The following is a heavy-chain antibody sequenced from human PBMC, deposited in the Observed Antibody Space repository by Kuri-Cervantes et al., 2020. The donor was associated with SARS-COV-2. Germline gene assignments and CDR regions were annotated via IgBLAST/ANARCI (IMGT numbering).Heavy chain of an antibody. J-gene: IGHJ3*02. V-gene: IGHV3-33*01. CDR3: ASIHRLWELDYAFDI. D-gene: IGHD1-26*01. Sequence: GGSLRLSCAASGFTFSSYGMHWVRQAPGKGLEWVAVIWYDGSNKYYADSVKGRFTISRNNSKNTLYLQMNSLRAEDTAVYYYASIHRLWELDYAFDIWGQGTMVTVSS. CDR1: GFTFSSYG. CDR2: IWYDGSNK.